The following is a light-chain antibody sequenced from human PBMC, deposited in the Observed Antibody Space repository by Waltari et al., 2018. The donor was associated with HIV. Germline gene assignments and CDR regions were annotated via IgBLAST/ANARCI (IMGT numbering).Light chain of an antibody. V-gene: IGKV2D-29*01. CDR1: QSLLHSGGKTY. J-gene: IGKJ4*01. Sequence: DIVMTHTPVSLSVTPGEPASISCKSSQSLLHSGGKTYLYWYLQKPGQPPQLLIYEGSNRFSGVPDRFSGSGSGTDVTLKISRVEGEDVWGYCCRQSLQFPRTVGGGTEVEIK. CDR3: RQSLQFPRT. CDR2: EGS.